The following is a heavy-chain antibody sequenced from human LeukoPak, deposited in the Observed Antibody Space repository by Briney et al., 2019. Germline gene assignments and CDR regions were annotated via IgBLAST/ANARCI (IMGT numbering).Heavy chain of an antibody. Sequence: GGSLRLSCAAYGFTFSSYWRSWIRQAPGKGLERVAEIKQDGSAKYYAASEKRRFTISKTNTKNSLHQQMNILSAEATAYYYCAIVPPRGGYYYYYSDKDDWGKGTTVTVSS. CDR3: AIVPPRGGYYYYYSDKDD. D-gene: IGHD4-23*01. CDR2: IKQDGSAK. V-gene: IGHV3-7*01. J-gene: IGHJ6*03. CDR1: GFTFSSYW.